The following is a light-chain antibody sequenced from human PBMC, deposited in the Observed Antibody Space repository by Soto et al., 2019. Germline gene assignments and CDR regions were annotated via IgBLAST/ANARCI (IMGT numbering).Light chain of an antibody. CDR3: QQRSNWPPYT. V-gene: IGKV3-11*01. Sequence: EIVLTQSPGTLSLSPGERATLSCRASQSVSSYLAWYQQKPGQAPRLLIYDASNRATGIPARFGGSGSGTDFTLTISSLEPEDFAVYYCQQRSNWPPYTFGQGTKLEIK. J-gene: IGKJ2*01. CDR2: DAS. CDR1: QSVSSY.